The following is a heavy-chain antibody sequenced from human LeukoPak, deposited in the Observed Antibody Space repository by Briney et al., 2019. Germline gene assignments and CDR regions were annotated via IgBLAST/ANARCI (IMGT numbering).Heavy chain of an antibody. CDR2: ISSNGGST. CDR3: ARGSGSTVNRFSYCDY. V-gene: IGHV3-64*01. CDR1: GFTFSSYA. D-gene: IGHD4-17*01. J-gene: IGHJ4*02. Sequence: PGGSLRLSCAASGFTFSSYAMHWVRQAPGKGLEYVSAISSNGGSTYYANSVKGRFTISRDNSKNTLYLQMGSLRAEDMAVYYCARGSGSTVNRFSYCDYWGQGTLVTVSS.